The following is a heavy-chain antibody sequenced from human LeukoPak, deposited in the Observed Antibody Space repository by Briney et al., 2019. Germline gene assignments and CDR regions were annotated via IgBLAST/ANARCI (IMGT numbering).Heavy chain of an antibody. J-gene: IGHJ6*02. CDR2: IIPILGIA. Sequence: SVKVSCKASGGTFSSYAISWVRQAPGQGLEWMGRIIPILGIANYAQKFQGRVTITADKSTSTAYMELSSLRSEDTAVYYCARGWFGELRNYYYYYGMDVWGQGTTVTVSS. V-gene: IGHV1-69*04. D-gene: IGHD3-10*01. CDR1: GGTFSSYA. CDR3: ARGWFGELRNYYYYYGMDV.